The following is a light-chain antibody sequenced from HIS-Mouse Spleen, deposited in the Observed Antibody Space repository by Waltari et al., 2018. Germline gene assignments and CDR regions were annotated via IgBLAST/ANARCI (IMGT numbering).Light chain of an antibody. CDR2: AAS. Sequence: DTQLTQSPSFLSASVGDRVTITCRASQGISSYLAWYPQKPGKAPKLLSYAASTLQSGVPSRFSGSGSGTEFTLTISSLQPEDFATYYCQQLNSYPPTFGQGTKVEIK. CDR1: QGISSY. V-gene: IGKV1-9*01. CDR3: QQLNSYPPT. J-gene: IGKJ1*01.